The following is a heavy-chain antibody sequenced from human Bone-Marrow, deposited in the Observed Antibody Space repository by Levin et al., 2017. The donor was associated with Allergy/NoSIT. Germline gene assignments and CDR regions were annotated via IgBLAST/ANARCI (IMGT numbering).Heavy chain of an antibody. CDR2: IYYSGNT. V-gene: IGHV4-30-4*01. CDR3: ARGWGVVPASMFDH. J-gene: IGHJ4*02. Sequence: TASETLSLTCSVSGDSLSSADYYWNWIRQTPGKGLEWIGYIYYSGNTDYNPSLKSRVSISVDTSKNQFSLEFSSVTATDTAVYYCARGWGVVPASMFDHWGQGILVTVSS. CDR1: GDSLSSADYY. D-gene: IGHD2-2*01.